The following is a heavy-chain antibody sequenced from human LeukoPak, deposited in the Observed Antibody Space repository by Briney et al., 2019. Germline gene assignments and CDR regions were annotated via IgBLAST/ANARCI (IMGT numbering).Heavy chain of an antibody. CDR2: INPNSGGT. J-gene: IGHJ3*02. V-gene: IGHV1-2*04. CDR1: GYTFTGYY. Sequence: ASVKVSCKASGYTFTGYYMHWVRQAPGQGLEWMGWINPNSGGTNYAQKFQGWVTMTRDTSISTAYMELSSLRSEDTAVYYCARALTTENAFDIWGQGTMVTVSS. D-gene: IGHD1-1*01. CDR3: ARALTTENAFDI.